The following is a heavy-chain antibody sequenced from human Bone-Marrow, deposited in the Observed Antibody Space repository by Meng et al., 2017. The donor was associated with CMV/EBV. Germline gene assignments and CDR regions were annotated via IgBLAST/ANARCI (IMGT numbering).Heavy chain of an antibody. D-gene: IGHD3-3*01. J-gene: IGHJ6*02. Sequence: GGSLRLSCAASGFTFSSYAMSWVRQAPGKGLEWVSVIYSGCSSTYYANSVKGRFTISRDNSKNTLYLKMNSLRAEDTAVYYCAKEKRVLRFLEWLSCRMDVWGQGTTVTVSS. CDR3: AKEKRVLRFLEWLSCRMDV. CDR1: GFTFSSYA. CDR2: IYSGCSST. V-gene: IGHV3-23*03.